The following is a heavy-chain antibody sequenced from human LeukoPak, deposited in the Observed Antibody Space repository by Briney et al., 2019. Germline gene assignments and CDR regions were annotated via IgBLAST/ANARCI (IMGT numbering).Heavy chain of an antibody. CDR1: GGSISSGDYY. CDR2: IHYIGST. J-gene: IGHJ4*02. CDR3: ATAGTGRVTTSQFES. D-gene: IGHD4-17*01. V-gene: IGHV4-31*03. Sequence: PSETLSLTCTVAGGSISSGDYYWSWIRQHPGKGLEWIGNIHYIGSTYYNPSLMSRVTISADTSKNQFSLKLTSVTAADAAVYCCATAGTGRVTTSQFESWGQGTLVTVSS.